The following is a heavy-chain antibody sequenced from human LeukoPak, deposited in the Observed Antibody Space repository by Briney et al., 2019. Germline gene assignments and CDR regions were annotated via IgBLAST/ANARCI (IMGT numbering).Heavy chain of an antibody. V-gene: IGHV4-39*01. CDR3: ARLRGGDYNFDY. Sequence: PSETLSLTCTVCGGSISSSSYYWGWIRPPPGTGLEWIGSIYYSGSTYYTPSLKSRVPISVDTSKTQFSLNLSSVTAAHTAVYYCARLRGGDYNFDYRGQGTLVTVSS. CDR1: GGSISSSSYY. CDR2: IYYSGST. D-gene: IGHD4-17*01. J-gene: IGHJ4*02.